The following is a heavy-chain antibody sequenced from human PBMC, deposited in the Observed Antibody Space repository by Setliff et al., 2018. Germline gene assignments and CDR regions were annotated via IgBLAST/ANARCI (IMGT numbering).Heavy chain of an antibody. D-gene: IGHD3-10*01. CDR1: GASVGSSNYY. CDR2: VFYNGNT. Sequence: KPSETLSLTCIVSGASVGSSNYYWGWVRQSPEKGLQWVGSVFYNGNTYYNPSLKGRVTVSVDRSNNQFSLKLSYVTAADTAVYFCARDNKWGNSYSGSGTYSRWFDPWGQGTLVTV. V-gene: IGHV4-39*07. J-gene: IGHJ5*02. CDR3: ARDNKWGNSYSGSGTYSRWFDP.